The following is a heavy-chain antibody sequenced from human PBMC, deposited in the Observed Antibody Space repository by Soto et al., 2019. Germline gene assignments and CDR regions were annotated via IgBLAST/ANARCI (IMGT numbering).Heavy chain of an antibody. V-gene: IGHV4-34*01. CDR1: GGSFSGYY. D-gene: IGHD3-10*01. CDR3: ARGPRYYYGSGSPRYNWFDP. Sequence: PSETLSLTCAVYGGSFSGYYWSWIRQPPGKGLEWIGEINHSGSTNYNPSLKSRVTISVDTSKNQFSLKLSSVTAADTAVYYCARGPRYYYGSGSPRYNWFDPWGQGALVTVSS. J-gene: IGHJ5*02. CDR2: INHSGST.